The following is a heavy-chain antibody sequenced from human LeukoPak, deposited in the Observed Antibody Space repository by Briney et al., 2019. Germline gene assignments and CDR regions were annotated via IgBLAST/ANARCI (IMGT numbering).Heavy chain of an antibody. CDR3: ARVVPGTGFFY. D-gene: IGHD2-8*02. J-gene: IGHJ4*02. CDR1: EFTFSSYS. Sequence: GGSLRPSCAVSEFTFSSYSTNWGRQAPGKGREWVSSISSTSSHIYYADSVKGRFTISRDNAKNSLYLQMNSLRAEDTAVYYCARVVPGTGFFYWGQGTLVTVSS. CDR2: ISSTSSHI. V-gene: IGHV3-21*01.